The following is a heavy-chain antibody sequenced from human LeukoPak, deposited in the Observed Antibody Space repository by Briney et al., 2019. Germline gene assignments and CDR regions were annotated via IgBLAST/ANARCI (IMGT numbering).Heavy chain of an antibody. CDR3: AREGYSSSLYGMDV. CDR2: IYYSGST. V-gene: IGHV4-61*01. D-gene: IGHD6-6*01. Sequence: ETLSLTCTVSGGSVSSGSYYWSWIRQPPGKGLEWIGYIYYSGSTNYNPSLKSRVTISVDTSKNQFSLKLSSVTAADTAVYYCAREGYSSSLYGMDVWGQGTTVTVSS. J-gene: IGHJ6*02. CDR1: GGSVSSGSYY.